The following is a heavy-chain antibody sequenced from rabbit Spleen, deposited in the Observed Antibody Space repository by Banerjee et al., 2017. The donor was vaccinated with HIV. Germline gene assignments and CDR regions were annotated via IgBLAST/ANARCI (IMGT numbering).Heavy chain of an antibody. V-gene: IGHV1S45*01. CDR1: GFSFSNKAV. Sequence: QEQLVESGGGLVKPEGSLKLSCTASGFSFSNKAVMCWVRQAPGKGLEWIACINAVTGKAVYASWAKGRFTISKTSSTTVTLQMTSLTGADTATYFCARDSAGREDFNLWGPGTLVTVS. D-gene: IGHD4-2*01. CDR3: ARDSAGREDFNL. J-gene: IGHJ4*01. CDR2: INAVTGKA.